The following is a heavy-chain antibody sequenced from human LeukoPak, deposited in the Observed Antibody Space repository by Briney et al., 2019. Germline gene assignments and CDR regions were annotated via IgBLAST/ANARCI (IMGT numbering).Heavy chain of an antibody. D-gene: IGHD3-10*01. CDR3: ARDSEGCFDD. CDR2: FLHSSCTE. CDR1: GFTFTSFD. Sequence: GGSLRLSCAASGFTFTSFDMSWVRQAPGKCLEWVSTLAFLHSSCTEYYADSVEGRFSISRDESKSTLSLQMNSLRVEDTAIYYCARDSEGCFDDWGQGSLVTVSS. J-gene: IGHJ4*02. V-gene: IGHV3-23*01.